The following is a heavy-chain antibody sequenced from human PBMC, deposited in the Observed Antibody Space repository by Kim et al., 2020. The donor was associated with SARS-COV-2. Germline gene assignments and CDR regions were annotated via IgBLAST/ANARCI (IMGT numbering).Heavy chain of an antibody. Sequence: YAQKFQGRVTMTEDTSTDTAYMELSSLRSEDTAVYYCATGGGASVDAFDIWGQGTMVTVSS. V-gene: IGHV1-24*01. D-gene: IGHD2-15*01. J-gene: IGHJ3*02. CDR3: ATGGGASVDAFDI.